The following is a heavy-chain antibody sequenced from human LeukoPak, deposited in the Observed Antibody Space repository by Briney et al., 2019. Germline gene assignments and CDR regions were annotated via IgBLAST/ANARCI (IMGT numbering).Heavy chain of an antibody. D-gene: IGHD1-1*01. V-gene: IGHV4-61*01. J-gene: IGHJ4*02. CDR1: GGSVSSGSYY. CDR2: IYYSGST. Sequence: PSETLSLTCTVSGGSVSSGSYYWSWIRQPPGKGLEWIGYIYYSGSTNYNPSLKSRVTISVDTSKNQFSPKLSSVTAADTAVYYCARDGSGGDYFDYWGQGTLVTVSS. CDR3: ARDGSGGDYFDY.